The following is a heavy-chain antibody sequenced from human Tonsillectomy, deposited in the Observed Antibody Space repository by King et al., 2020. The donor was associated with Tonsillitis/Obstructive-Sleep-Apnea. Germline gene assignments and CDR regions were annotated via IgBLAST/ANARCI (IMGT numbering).Heavy chain of an antibody. CDR2: XXYDRSXX. CDR1: GFNFSTYG. J-gene: IGHJ6*02. CDR3: ARDDYYGSGSYRYYYGLDV. D-gene: IGHD3-10*01. V-gene: IGHV3-33*01. Sequence: VQLVESGGGVVQPGRSLRLSCAASGFNFSTYGMHWVXXAPGKGLEWVAAXXYDRSXXYXAXSLXXRFTISRDNSKNTLYLQMNSLRAEDTALYYCARDDYYGSGSYRYYYGLDVWGQGTTVTVSS.